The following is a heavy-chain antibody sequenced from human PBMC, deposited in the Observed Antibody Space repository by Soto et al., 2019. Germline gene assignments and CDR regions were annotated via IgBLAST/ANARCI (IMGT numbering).Heavy chain of an antibody. V-gene: IGHV4-39*01. CDR3: ASNPSRRNYRSPFDP. CDR2: IYYSGST. J-gene: IGHJ5*02. D-gene: IGHD1-7*01. Sequence: SETLSLTCTVSGGSISSYYWGWIRQPPGKGLEWIGSIYYSGSTYYNPSLKSRVTISVDTSKNQFSLKLSSVTAADTAVYYCASNPSRRNYRSPFDPWGQGTLVTVSS. CDR1: GGSISSYY.